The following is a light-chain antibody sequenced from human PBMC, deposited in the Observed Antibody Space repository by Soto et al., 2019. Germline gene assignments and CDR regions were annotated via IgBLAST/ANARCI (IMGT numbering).Light chain of an antibody. CDR2: GAY. V-gene: IGKV3-15*01. Sequence: DIVLTQSPVTLSASPGESATLSCRASQSVNSALAWYQQKPGQAPTLLTYGAYIRVVGIPARFSGSGSGAEFTLTIRSLQSEDFALYFCQKYNDWPRTFGQGTKVEIK. J-gene: IGKJ1*01. CDR1: QSVNSA. CDR3: QKYNDWPRT.